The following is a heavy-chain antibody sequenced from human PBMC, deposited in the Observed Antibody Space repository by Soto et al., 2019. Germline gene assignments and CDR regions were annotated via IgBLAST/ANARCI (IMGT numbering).Heavy chain of an antibody. CDR1: GGSISSSSYY. V-gene: IGHV4-39*01. CDR3: ARGRWPPGPPYFDY. J-gene: IGHJ4*02. D-gene: IGHD1-26*01. CDR2: IYYSGST. Sequence: QLQLQESGPGLVKPSETLSLTCTVSGGSISSSSYYWGWIRQPPGKGLEWIGSIYYSGSTYYNPSLKSRVTISVDTSKNQFSLKLSSVTAADTAVYYCARGRWPPGPPYFDYWGQGTLVTVSS.